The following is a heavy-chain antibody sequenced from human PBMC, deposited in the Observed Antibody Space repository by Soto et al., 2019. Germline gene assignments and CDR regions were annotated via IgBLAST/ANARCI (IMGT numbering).Heavy chain of an antibody. CDR3: ARARHLYCSSTSCYSGRYYYYMDV. V-gene: IGHV3-74*01. D-gene: IGHD2-2*02. Sequence: GGSLRLSCAASGFIFSNHWMHWVRQAPGKGLVWVSRINTDGSTTSYADSVKGRFTISRDNAKNTLYLQMNSLRAEDTAVYYCARARHLYCSSTSCYSGRYYYYMDVWGKGTTVTVSS. CDR2: INTDGSTT. CDR1: GFIFSNHW. J-gene: IGHJ6*03.